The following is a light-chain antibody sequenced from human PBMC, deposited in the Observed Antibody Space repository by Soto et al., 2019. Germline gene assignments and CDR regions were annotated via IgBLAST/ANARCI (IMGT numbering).Light chain of an antibody. CDR3: QQYNDWPLT. CDR1: QSVRSN. Sequence: EIVMTQSPATLSVSPGERATLSCRAIQSVRSNLAWYQQKPGQAPRLLIYGASTRATGTPVRFSGSGSGTEFTLTISSLQSEDFAVYYCQQYNDWPLTFGGGTKVEIK. J-gene: IGKJ4*01. CDR2: GAS. V-gene: IGKV3-15*01.